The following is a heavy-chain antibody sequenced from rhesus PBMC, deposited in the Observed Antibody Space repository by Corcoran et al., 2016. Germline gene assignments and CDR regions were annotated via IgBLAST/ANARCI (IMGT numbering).Heavy chain of an antibody. CDR2: ISGSSGIT. V-gene: IGHV4-65*01. CDR1: GCSVSSSNW. J-gene: IGHJ4*01. D-gene: IGHD1-44*01. Sequence: QVQLQESGPGLVKPSETMSLTCAVSGCSVSSSNWWSWIRQPPGKGLEWIGYISGSSGITYYNPSLKSRVTISTDTSKNQFSLKLSSVTAADTAVYYCARDGNYALFDYWGQGVLVTVSS. CDR3: ARDGNYALFDY.